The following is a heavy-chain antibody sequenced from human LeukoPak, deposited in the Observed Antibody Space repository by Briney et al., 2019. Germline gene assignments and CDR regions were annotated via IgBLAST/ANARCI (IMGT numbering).Heavy chain of an antibody. CDR3: AKSTSGYCTNGVCYTGHYYYGMDV. CDR1: GFTFSSYG. Sequence: PGGSLRLSCAASGFTFSSYGMPWVRQAPGKGLEWVAVISYDGSNKYYADFVKGRFTISRDNSKNTLYLQMNSLRAEDTAVYYCAKSTSGYCTNGVCYTGHYYYGMDVWGQGATVTVSS. D-gene: IGHD2-8*01. J-gene: IGHJ6*02. CDR2: ISYDGSNK. V-gene: IGHV3-30*18.